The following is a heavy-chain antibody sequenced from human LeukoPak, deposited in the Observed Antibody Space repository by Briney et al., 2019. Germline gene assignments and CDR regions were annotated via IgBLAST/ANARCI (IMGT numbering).Heavy chain of an antibody. J-gene: IGHJ3*02. CDR3: ARAETYYDFWSGYYTPDAFDI. Sequence: WASVKVSCKASGGTFISYAISWVRQAPGQGLEWMGGIIPIFGTANYAQNFQGRVTITADESTSTAYMELSSLRSEDTAVYYCARAETYYDFWSGYYTPDAFDIWGQGTMVTVSS. V-gene: IGHV1-69*13. CDR1: GGTFISYA. D-gene: IGHD3-3*01. CDR2: IIPIFGTA.